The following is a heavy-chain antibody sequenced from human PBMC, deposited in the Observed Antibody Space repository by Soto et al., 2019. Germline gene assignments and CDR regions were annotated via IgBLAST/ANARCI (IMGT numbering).Heavy chain of an antibody. Sequence: QVQLQQWGAGLLKPSETLSLTCAVYGGSFSGYYWSWIRQPPGKGLEWIGEINHSGSTNYNPSLKSRVTIAVDTSKNQFSLKLSSVTAADTAVYYCARAGYSSSWYRGNWFDPWGQGTLVTVSS. D-gene: IGHD6-13*01. CDR3: ARAGYSSSWYRGNWFDP. V-gene: IGHV4-34*01. CDR2: INHSGST. J-gene: IGHJ5*02. CDR1: GGSFSGYY.